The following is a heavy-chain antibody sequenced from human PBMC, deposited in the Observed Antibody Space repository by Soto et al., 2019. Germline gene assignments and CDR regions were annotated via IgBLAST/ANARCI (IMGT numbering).Heavy chain of an antibody. CDR1: GFTFSSYA. CDR3: ARDSSYYDSMV. J-gene: IGHJ3*01. V-gene: IGHV3-30-3*01. CDR2: ISYDGSNK. D-gene: IGHD3-22*01. Sequence: QVQLVESGGGVVQPGRSLRLSCAASGFTFSSYAMHWVRQAPGKGLEWVAVISYDGSNKYYADSVKGRFTISRDNSKNTLYLQMNRLRAEDTAVYYCARDSSYYDSMVWGQGTMVTVSS.